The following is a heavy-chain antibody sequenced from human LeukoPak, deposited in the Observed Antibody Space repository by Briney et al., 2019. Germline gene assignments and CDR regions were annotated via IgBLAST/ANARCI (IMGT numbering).Heavy chain of an antibody. V-gene: IGHV3-21*01. CDR2: ISSSSSYI. CDR1: GFTFSSYS. Sequence: GGSLRLSCAASGFTFSSYSMNWVRQAPGKGLEWVSSISSSSSYIYYADSVKGRFTISRDNSKNTLYLQMNSLRAEDTAVYYCAKDQEEYSNSGSFDYWGQGTLVTVSS. J-gene: IGHJ4*02. CDR3: AKDQEEYSNSGSFDY. D-gene: IGHD6-6*01.